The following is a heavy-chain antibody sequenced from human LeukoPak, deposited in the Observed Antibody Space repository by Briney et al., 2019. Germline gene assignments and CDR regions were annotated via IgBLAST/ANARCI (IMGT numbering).Heavy chain of an antibody. J-gene: IGHJ4*02. D-gene: IGHD2-15*01. CDR3: VKQDDVVVVAVTFDY. CDR2: LSGSDGST. V-gene: IGHV3-23*01. CDR1: GFTFRNYA. Sequence: HPGGSLRLSCAASGFTFRNYAMTWVRQAPGKGLEWVSTLSGSDGSTYYADSVKGRFTISRDNSRNTLYLQMNSLRAEDTAVYYCVKQDDVVVVAVTFDYWGQGIMVTVSS.